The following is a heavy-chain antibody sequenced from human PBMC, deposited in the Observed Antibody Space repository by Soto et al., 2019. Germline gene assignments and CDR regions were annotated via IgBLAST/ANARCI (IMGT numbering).Heavy chain of an antibody. J-gene: IGHJ4*02. CDR1: GGSISSYY. D-gene: IGHD4-17*01. Sequence: PSETLSLTCTVSGGSISSYYRSWIRQPPGKGLEWIGYIYYSGSTNYNPSLKSRVTISVDTSKNQFSLKLSSVTAADTAVYYCARDIAYGDYFDYWGQGTLVTVSS. V-gene: IGHV4-59*01. CDR2: IYYSGST. CDR3: ARDIAYGDYFDY.